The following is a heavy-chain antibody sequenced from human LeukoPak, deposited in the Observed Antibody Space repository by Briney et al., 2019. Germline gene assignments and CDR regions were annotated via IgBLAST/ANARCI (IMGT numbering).Heavy chain of an antibody. V-gene: IGHV4-59*01. J-gene: IGHJ6*03. Sequence: SETLSLTCTVSGGSISSYYWSWIRQPPGKGLEWIGYIYYSGSTNYNPSLKSRVTISVDTSKNQFSLKLSSVTAADTAVYYCARAMTDGAYYYMDVWGKGTTVTVSS. D-gene: IGHD3-22*01. CDR2: IYYSGST. CDR3: ARAMTDGAYYYMDV. CDR1: GGSISSYY.